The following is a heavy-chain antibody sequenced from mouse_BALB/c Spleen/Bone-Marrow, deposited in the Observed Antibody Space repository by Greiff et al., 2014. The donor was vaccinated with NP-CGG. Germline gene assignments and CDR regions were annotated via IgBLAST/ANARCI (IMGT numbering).Heavy chain of an antibody. J-gene: IGHJ3*01. CDR3: ARETARGFAY. Sequence: QVQLKESGAELVRPGTSVEVSCKASGYAFTNYLIEWIKQRPGQGLEWIGVSNPGSGGTNYNEKFKGKATLTADKSSSTAYMQLSSLTSDDSAVYFCARETARGFAYWGQGTLVTVSA. CDR2: SNPGSGGT. CDR1: GYAFTNYL. V-gene: IGHV1-54*01. D-gene: IGHD3-2*01.